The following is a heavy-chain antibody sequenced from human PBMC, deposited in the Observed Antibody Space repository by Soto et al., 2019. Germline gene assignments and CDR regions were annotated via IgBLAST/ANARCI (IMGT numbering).Heavy chain of an antibody. Sequence: QVQLVQSGAEVKRPGSSVKVSCKASGDTFNFYAINWVRQAPGLALEWMGRVNPIVSMSNYAQRFQGRVTITADKTTSTASMDLSGLRSEDTAMYYCATSYGSGYRAFDYWGQGALVTVSS. D-gene: IGHD3-10*01. J-gene: IGHJ4*02. V-gene: IGHV1-69*04. CDR2: VNPIVSMS. CDR3: ATSYGSGYRAFDY. CDR1: GDTFNFYA.